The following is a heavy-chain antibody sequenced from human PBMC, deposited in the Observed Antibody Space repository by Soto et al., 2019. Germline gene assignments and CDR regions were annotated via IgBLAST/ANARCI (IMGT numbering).Heavy chain of an antibody. CDR1: GGSISSNY. CDR3: ARYRREAVAGYTLDN. Sequence: SETRSLTCTVSGGSISSNYWTWIRQPPGKGLEWIGYVYNSGSTNYNPSLKSRVTISEDTSKSQFSLKVNSMTAADTAVYYCARYRREAVAGYTLDNWGQGILVTVSS. CDR2: VYNSGST. D-gene: IGHD6-13*01. J-gene: IGHJ4*02. V-gene: IGHV4-59*01.